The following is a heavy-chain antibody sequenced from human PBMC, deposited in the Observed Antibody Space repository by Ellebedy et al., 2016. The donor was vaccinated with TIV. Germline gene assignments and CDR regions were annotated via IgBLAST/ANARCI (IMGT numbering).Heavy chain of an antibody. CDR3: ARTGKQWLVGWYFDL. CDR2: IYYSGST. Sequence: SETLSLXCTVSGGSISSYYWSWIRQPPGKGLEWIGYIYYSGSTNYNPSLKSRVTISVDTSKNQFSLKLSSVTAADTAVYYCARTGKQWLVGWYFDLWGRGTLVTVSS. D-gene: IGHD6-19*01. CDR1: GGSISSYY. V-gene: IGHV4-59*08. J-gene: IGHJ2*01.